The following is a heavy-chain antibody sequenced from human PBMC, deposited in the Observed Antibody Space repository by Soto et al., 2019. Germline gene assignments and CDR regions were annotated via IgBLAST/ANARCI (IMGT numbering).Heavy chain of an antibody. D-gene: IGHD2-21*02. CDR1: GGSIGSYY. CDR3: ARGHFGLDL. CDR2: IYYSGST. V-gene: IGHV4-59*08. Sequence: SETLSLTCTVSGGSIGSYYWSWIRQPPGKGLEWIGYIYYSGSTNYNPSLKSRVTISVDTSKNQFSLKLSSVTAADTAVYFCARGHFGLDLWGQGTTVTVSS. J-gene: IGHJ6*02.